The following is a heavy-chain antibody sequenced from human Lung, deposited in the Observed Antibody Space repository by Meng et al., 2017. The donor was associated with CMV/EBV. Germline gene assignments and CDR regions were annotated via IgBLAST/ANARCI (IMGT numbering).Heavy chain of an antibody. D-gene: IGHD1-26*01. J-gene: IGHJ5*02. CDR1: TFRSYA. Sequence: TFRSYAISWVRQAPGQGLEWMGGIIPIFGTANYAQKFQGRVTITTDESTSTAYMELSSLRSEDTAVYYCARGIVGATTSRYNWFDPWGQGTLVTVSS. V-gene: IGHV1-69*05. CDR2: IIPIFGTA. CDR3: ARGIVGATTSRYNWFDP.